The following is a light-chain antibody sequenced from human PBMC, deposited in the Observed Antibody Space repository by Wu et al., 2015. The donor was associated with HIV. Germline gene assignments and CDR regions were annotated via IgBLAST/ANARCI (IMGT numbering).Light chain of an antibody. Sequence: DIQMTQSPSSLSASVGDRVTITCRASQGISSSLAWYQQEPVKAPKLLLYAASRLESGVPSRFSGSGSGTDYTLTINSLQPEDFATYYCQQYYSTLLTFGGGTKVEI. CDR1: QGISSS. CDR2: AAS. J-gene: IGKJ4*01. CDR3: QQYYSTLLT. V-gene: IGKV1-NL1*01.